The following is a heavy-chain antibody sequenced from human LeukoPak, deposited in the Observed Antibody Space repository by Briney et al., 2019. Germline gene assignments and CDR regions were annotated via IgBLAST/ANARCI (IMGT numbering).Heavy chain of an antibody. V-gene: IGHV3-23*01. Sequence: GGSLRLSCAASGFTFSVAAMTWVRQAPGKGLEWVSLIGASGESTYYAHSVKGRFTISRDNSKNTLSLQMNSLRVEDTAMYFCAKDIQLSTWGLGTMVTVSS. CDR2: IGASGEST. D-gene: IGHD5-24*01. CDR3: AKDIQLST. CDR1: GFTFSVAA. J-gene: IGHJ3*01.